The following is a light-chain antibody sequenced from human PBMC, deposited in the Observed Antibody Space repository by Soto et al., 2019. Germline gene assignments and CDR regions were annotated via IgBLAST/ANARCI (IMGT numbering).Light chain of an antibody. Sequence: DIHMTQSPASLSASVGDRVPITCQASQDISNYLNWYQQKPGKAPKLLIYDASNLETGVPSRFSGSGSGTDFTFTISSLQPEDIATYYCQQYDNLPLTFGGGTKVDI. CDR1: QDISNY. CDR2: DAS. CDR3: QQYDNLPLT. J-gene: IGKJ4*01. V-gene: IGKV1-33*01.